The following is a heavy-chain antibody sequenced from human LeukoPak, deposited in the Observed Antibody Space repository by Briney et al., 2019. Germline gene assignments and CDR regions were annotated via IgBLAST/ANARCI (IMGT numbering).Heavy chain of an antibody. CDR1: GGSISSYY. J-gene: IGHJ6*03. CDR2: IYTSGST. CDR3: ARHNRRGAMASYYYYYMDV. Sequence: SETLSLTCTVSGGSISSYYWSWIRQPPGKGLEWIGYIYTSGSTNYNPSLKSRVTISVDTSKNQFSLKLSSVTAADTAVYYCARHNRRGAMASYYYYYMDVWGKGTTVTVSS. D-gene: IGHD3-10*01. V-gene: IGHV4-4*09.